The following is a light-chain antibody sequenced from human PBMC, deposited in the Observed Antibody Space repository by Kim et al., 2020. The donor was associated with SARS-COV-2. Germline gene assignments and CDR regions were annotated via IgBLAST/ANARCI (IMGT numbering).Light chain of an antibody. CDR2: GKN. Sequence: SSELTQDPVVSVALGQTVRITCQGDILRSYYASWYQQKPGQAPVLVIYGKNNRPSGIPDRFSGSSSGNTASLTITGAQAEDEADYYCNSRDSSGNHLVFG. CDR3: NSRDSSGNHLV. J-gene: IGLJ2*01. V-gene: IGLV3-19*01. CDR1: ILRSYY.